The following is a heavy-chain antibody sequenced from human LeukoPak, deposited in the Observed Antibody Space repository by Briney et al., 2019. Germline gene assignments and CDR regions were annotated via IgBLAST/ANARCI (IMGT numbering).Heavy chain of an antibody. D-gene: IGHD5-24*01. CDR3: AKDIKMGIAAFDY. CDR1: GFTFDDYA. CDR2: ISWNSGSI. Sequence: GRSLRLSCAASGFTFDDYAMHWVRQAPGKGLEWVSGISWNSGSIGYADSVKGRFTISRDNAKNSLYLQMNSLRAEDTALYYCAKDIKMGIAAFDYWGQGTLVTVSS. J-gene: IGHJ4*02. V-gene: IGHV3-9*01.